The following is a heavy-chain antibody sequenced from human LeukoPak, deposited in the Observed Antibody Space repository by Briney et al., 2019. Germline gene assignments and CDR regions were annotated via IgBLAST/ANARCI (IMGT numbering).Heavy chain of an antibody. D-gene: IGHD3-22*01. CDR1: GGSISSSSDY. CDR3: ARHYYDSSGSRRDYYFDY. J-gene: IGHJ4*02. CDR2: IYYSGTT. V-gene: IGHV4-39*01. Sequence: SETLSLTCTVSGGSISSSSDYWGWIRQPPGKGLEYIGSIYYSGTTYYNPSLKSRVSMPVDMSKNQFSLKLSSVTAADTAVYYCARHYYDSSGSRRDYYFDYWGQGTLVTVSS.